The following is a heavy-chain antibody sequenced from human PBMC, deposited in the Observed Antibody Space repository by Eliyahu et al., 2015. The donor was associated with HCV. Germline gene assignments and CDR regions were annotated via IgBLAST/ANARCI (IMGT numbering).Heavy chain of an antibody. CDR3: ARGTQAPKWLPDY. CDR2: ISSSSSYI. CDR1: GFTFSSYS. J-gene: IGHJ4*02. D-gene: IGHD3-22*01. Sequence: EVQLVESGGGLVKPGGSLRLXCAASGFTFSSYSMNWVRQAPGKGLEWVSSISSSSSYIYYADSVKGRFTISRDNAKNSLYLQMNSLRAEDTAVYYCARGTQAPKWLPDYWGQGTLVTVSS. V-gene: IGHV3-21*01.